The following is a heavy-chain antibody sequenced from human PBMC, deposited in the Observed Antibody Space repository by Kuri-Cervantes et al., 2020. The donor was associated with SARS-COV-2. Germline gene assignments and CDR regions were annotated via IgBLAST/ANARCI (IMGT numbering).Heavy chain of an antibody. Sequence: ASVKVSCKASGYSFTVYHIHWVRQAPGQGLEWMGWSSAYNGNTDYAQKLQGRVTMTTDTSTSTACMELRSLRSDDTAVYYCARDAFDSSGYQLVDYWGQGTLVTVSS. V-gene: IGHV1-18*04. J-gene: IGHJ4*02. CDR1: GYSFTVYH. CDR3: ARDAFDSSGYQLVDY. D-gene: IGHD3-22*01. CDR2: SSAYNGNT.